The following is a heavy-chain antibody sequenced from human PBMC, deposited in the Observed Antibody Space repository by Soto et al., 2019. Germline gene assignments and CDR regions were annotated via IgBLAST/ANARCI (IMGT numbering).Heavy chain of an antibody. CDR2: IYYSGST. CDR1: GGSISSYY. J-gene: IGHJ5*02. Sequence: SETLSLTCTVSGGSISSYYWSWIRQPPGKGLEWIGYIYYSGSTNYNPSLKSRVTISVDTSKNQFSLKLSSVTAADTAVYYCASLQYYGSGSYLHEVNWFDPWGQGTLVTVS. CDR3: ASLQYYGSGSYLHEVNWFDP. D-gene: IGHD3-10*01. V-gene: IGHV4-59*08.